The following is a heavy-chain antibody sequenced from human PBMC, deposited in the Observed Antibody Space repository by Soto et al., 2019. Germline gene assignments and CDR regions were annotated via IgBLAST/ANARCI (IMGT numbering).Heavy chain of an antibody. V-gene: IGHV3-11*01. J-gene: IGHJ3*02. D-gene: IGHD3-22*01. CDR1: GFTFSDYY. CDR2: ISSSGSTI. CDR3: ASQHPNYYDSSGYHDVLDI. Sequence: GGSLRLSCAASGFTFSDYYMSWIRQAPGKGLEWVSYISSSGSTIYYADSVKGRFTISRDNAKNSLYLQMNSLRAEDTAGYYCASQHPNYYDSSGYHDVLDIWGQGTMFTVSS.